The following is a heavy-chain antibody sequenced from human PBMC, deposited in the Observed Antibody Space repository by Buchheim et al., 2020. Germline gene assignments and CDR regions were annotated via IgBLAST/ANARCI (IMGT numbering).Heavy chain of an antibody. D-gene: IGHD2-21*02. Sequence: QVQLVQSGAEVKKPGASVKVSCKASGYTFISYYIYWVRQAPGQGLEWMGIINPSGGSTRHAQKFQGRVTMTRDTSTSTVYMELSSLRSEDTAVYYCARGCGGDCPERLLDPWGQGTL. CDR1: GYTFISYY. CDR2: INPSGGST. V-gene: IGHV1-46*01. CDR3: ARGCGGDCPERLLDP. J-gene: IGHJ5*02.